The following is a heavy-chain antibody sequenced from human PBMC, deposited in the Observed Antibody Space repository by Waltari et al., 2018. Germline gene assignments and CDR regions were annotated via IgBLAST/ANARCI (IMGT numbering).Heavy chain of an antibody. V-gene: IGHV3-66*01. D-gene: IGHD6-13*01. CDR3: VRDIPRDDSSCDV. CDR2: MYVGGAT. Sequence: EEQLVESGGGSVQPGGSLKLACAASGLTISRNDMNWVRQAPGKGLEGVEVMYVGGATQYADAVKDRFIISRDNSKNTLYLQMHSLKVDDTAVYYCVRDIPRDDSSCDVWGQGTTVIVSS. CDR1: GLTISRND. J-gene: IGHJ6*02.